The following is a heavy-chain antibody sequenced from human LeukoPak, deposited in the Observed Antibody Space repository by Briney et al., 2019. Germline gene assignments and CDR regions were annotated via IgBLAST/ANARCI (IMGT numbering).Heavy chain of an antibody. Sequence: SSQTLSLTCTVSGGSISSGGYYWSWIRQHPGKGLEWIGYIYYSGSTYYNPSLKSRVTISVDTSKNQFSLKLSSVTAADTAVYYCARWPIAARPDGKDYWGQGTLVTVSS. J-gene: IGHJ4*02. D-gene: IGHD6-6*01. CDR3: ARWPIAARPDGKDY. CDR1: GGSISSGGYY. V-gene: IGHV4-31*03. CDR2: IYYSGST.